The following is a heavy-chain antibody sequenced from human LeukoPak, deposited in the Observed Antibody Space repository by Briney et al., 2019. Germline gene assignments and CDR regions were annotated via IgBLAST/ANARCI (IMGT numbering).Heavy chain of an antibody. D-gene: IGHD3-9*01. V-gene: IGHV1-69*01. J-gene: IGHJ4*02. CDR3: ARAFYLTGYCPPGY. Sequence: GASVKVSCKASGGTFSSYAISWVRQAPGQGLEWMGGIIPIFGTANYAQKFQGRVTITADESTSTAYMELSSLRSEDTAVYYCARAFYLTGYCPPGYWGQGTLVTVSS. CDR2: IIPIFGTA. CDR1: GGTFSSYA.